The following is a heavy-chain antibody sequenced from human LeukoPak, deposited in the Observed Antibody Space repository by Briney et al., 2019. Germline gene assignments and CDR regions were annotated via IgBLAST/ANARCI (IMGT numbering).Heavy chain of an antibody. CDR2: MYYSGST. V-gene: IGHV4-59*12. J-gene: IGHJ4*02. CDR1: GGSIGSYY. Sequence: SETLSLTCTVSGGSIGSYYWSWIRQPPGKGLEWIGYMYYSGSTNYNPSLKSRVTISVDTSKNQFSLKLSSVTAADTAVYYCAGGAFKLAYWGQGTLVTVSS. CDR3: AGGAFKLAY. D-gene: IGHD4/OR15-4a*01.